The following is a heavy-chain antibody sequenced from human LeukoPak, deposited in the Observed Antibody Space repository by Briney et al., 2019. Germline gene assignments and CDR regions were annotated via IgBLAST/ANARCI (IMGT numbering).Heavy chain of an antibody. Sequence: GESLKISCKGSGYSFTSYWISWVRQMPGKGLEWMGRIDPSDSYTNYSPPFQGHVTISADKSISTAYLQWNSLKASDTAMYYCARHQSRVATFGYWGQGTLVTVSS. CDR2: IDPSDSYT. CDR3: ARHQSRVATFGY. V-gene: IGHV5-10-1*01. D-gene: IGHD5-12*01. CDR1: GYSFTSYW. J-gene: IGHJ4*02.